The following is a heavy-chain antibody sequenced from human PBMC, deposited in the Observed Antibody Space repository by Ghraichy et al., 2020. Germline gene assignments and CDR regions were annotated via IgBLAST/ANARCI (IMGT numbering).Heavy chain of an antibody. D-gene: IGHD3-22*01. CDR2: INHSGST. J-gene: IGHJ3*02. Sequence: SETLSLTCAVYGGSFSGYYWSWIRQPPGKGLEWIGEINHSGSTNYNPSLKSRVTISVDTSKNQFSLKLSSVTAADTAVYYCARLEAASSGYYRRPDAFDIWGQGTMVTVSS. CDR1: GGSFSGYY. CDR3: ARLEAASSGYYRRPDAFDI. V-gene: IGHV4-34*01.